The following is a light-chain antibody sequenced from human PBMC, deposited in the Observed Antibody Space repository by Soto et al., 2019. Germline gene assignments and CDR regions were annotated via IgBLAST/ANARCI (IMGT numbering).Light chain of an antibody. V-gene: IGKV3-11*01. Sequence: EIVLTQSPATLSLSPGERATLSCRASQSVSSYLAWYQQKPGQAPRPLIYDASNRATGIPARFSGSGSGTDFTLTISSLEPEDFAVYYCQQRRNWPSTFGQGTRLEIK. CDR1: QSVSSY. CDR3: QQRRNWPST. J-gene: IGKJ5*01. CDR2: DAS.